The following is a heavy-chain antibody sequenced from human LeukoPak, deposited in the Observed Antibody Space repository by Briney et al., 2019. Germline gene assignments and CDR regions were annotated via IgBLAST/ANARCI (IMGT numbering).Heavy chain of an antibody. CDR1: GFTFSSYA. J-gene: IGHJ5*02. CDR2: ISGSGGST. D-gene: IGHD4-11*01. Sequence: PGRSLRLSCAASGFTFSSYAMSWVRQAPGKGLEWVSAISGSGGSTYYADSVKGRFTISRDNSKNTLYLQMNSLRAEDTAVYYCAKDDDYSNYGWFDPWGQGTLVTVSS. V-gene: IGHV3-23*01. CDR3: AKDDDYSNYGWFDP.